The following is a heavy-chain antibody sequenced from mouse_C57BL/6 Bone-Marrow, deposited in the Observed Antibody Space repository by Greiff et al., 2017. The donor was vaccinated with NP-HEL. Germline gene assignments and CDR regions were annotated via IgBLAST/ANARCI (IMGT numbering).Heavy chain of an antibody. J-gene: IGHJ3*01. D-gene: IGHD2-12*01. CDR2: IYPRSGNT. Sequence: QVQLQQSGAELARPGASVKLSCKASGYTFTSYGISWVKQRTGQGLEWIGEIYPRSGNTYYNEKFKGKATLTADKSSSTAYMELRSLTSEDSAVDFCARGLLYLPWFAYWGQGTLVTVSA. CDR3: ARGLLYLPWFAY. V-gene: IGHV1-81*01. CDR1: GYTFTSYG.